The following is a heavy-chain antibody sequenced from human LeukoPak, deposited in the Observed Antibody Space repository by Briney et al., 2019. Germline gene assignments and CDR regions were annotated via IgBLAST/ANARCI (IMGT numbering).Heavy chain of an antibody. J-gene: IGHJ4*02. D-gene: IGHD3-3*01. CDR3: ARVLEMSGPLGY. CDR1: GGTFSSYA. V-gene: IGHV1-69*05. Sequence: SVKVSCKASGGTFSSYAISWVRQAPGQGLEWMGGIIPIFGTANYAQKFQSRVTITTDESTSTAYMELSSLRSGDTAVYYCARVLEMSGPLGYWGQGTLVTVSS. CDR2: IIPIFGTA.